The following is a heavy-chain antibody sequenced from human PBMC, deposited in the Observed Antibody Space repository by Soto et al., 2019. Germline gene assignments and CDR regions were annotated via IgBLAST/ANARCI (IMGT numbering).Heavy chain of an antibody. CDR1: GYTFTSYG. D-gene: IGHD3-22*01. CDR2: ISGYNGDT. V-gene: IGHV1-18*01. Sequence: VASVKVSCKASGYTFTSYGITWVRQAPGQGLEWMGWISGYNGDTNYAQKFQGRVTLTTDTSTSTGYLEVMTLRPDDTAVYYCAREGSYHDLDYWGLGTLVTVSS. CDR3: AREGSYHDLDY. J-gene: IGHJ4*02.